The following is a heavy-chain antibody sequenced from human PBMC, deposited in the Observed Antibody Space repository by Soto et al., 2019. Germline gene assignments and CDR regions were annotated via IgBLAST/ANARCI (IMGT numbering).Heavy chain of an antibody. CDR1: WFTFSNAR. CDR3: TTNEGWVVPPAMREYFDN. Sequence: WGALRVPCAAAWFTFSNARRSRVRQAPGKGGECFGRIKSKSDGGATDYAAPVKGRFTISRDDSQNTLYLQMNSLKTEDTAVYYCTTNEGWVVPPAMREYFDNWAQGTLVTVSS. D-gene: IGHD2-2*01. J-gene: IGHJ4*02. CDR2: IKSKSDGGAT. V-gene: IGHV3-15*01.